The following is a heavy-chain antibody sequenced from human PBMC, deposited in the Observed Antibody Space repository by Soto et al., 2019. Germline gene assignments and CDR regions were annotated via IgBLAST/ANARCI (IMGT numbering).Heavy chain of an antibody. D-gene: IGHD5-12*01. J-gene: IGHJ3*02. CDR3: ARPITDGYNLHASHI. V-gene: IGHV1-69*06. CDR2: IIPIFGTA. CDR1: GGTFSSYA. Sequence: SVKVSCKASGGTFSSYAISWVRQAPGQGLEWMGGIIPIFGTANYAQKFQGRVTITEDKSTSTAYMELSRLRYEDTAVYYCARPITDGYNLHASHIWGQGTMVTV.